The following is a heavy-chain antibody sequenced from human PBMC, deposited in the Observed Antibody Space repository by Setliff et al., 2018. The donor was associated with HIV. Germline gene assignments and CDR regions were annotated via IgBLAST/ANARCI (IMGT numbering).Heavy chain of an antibody. CDR1: GGSISSSSYY. J-gene: IGHJ4*02. CDR2: VYYTGST. V-gene: IGHV4-39*07. Sequence: SETLSLTCTVSGGSISSSSYYWGWIRQPPGKGLEWIGNVYYTGSTYYNPPLKSRVTISIDTSKNQFSLKLSSVTAADTAVYYCAREPDKIAAADSWGQGTLVTVSS. D-gene: IGHD6-13*01. CDR3: AREPDKIAAADS.